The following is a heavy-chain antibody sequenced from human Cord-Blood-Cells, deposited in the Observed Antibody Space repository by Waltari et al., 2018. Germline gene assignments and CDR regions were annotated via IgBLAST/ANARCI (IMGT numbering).Heavy chain of an antibody. CDR1: GYTFTAYY. J-gene: IGHJ2*01. V-gene: IGHV1-2*02. CDR3: ASAGGPQDWYFDL. Sequence: QVQLVQSGAEVQKPGASVTVSCKASGYTFTAYYMTGVGRPPGQGLERMGWINPNRCGTTFAQMFEGRVTMTRDTSSSTADMELSRLRSDDTAVYYCASAGGPQDWYFDLWGRGTLVTVSS. CDR2: INPNRCGT.